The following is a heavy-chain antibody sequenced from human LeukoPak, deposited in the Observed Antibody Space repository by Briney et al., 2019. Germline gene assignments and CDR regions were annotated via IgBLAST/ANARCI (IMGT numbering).Heavy chain of an antibody. V-gene: IGHV3-13*04. D-gene: IGHD1-1*01. CDR2: IGIGGDR. Sequence: GGSLRLSCAASGFTFSNYDMHWVRQATGKGLEWVSSIGIGGDRYYPDSVKGRFTISRDGGKNFLYLQMNSLRAGDTAVYYCVRGTTRGENWFDPWGQGTLVTVSS. CDR3: VRGTTRGENWFDP. CDR1: GFTFSNYD. J-gene: IGHJ5*02.